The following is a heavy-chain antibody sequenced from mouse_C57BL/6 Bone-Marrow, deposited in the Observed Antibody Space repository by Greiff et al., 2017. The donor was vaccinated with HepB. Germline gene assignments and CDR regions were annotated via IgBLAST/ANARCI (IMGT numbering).Heavy chain of an antibody. CDR3: ARYYYYGSSLDY. D-gene: IGHD1-1*01. CDR2: ISGGGGNT. V-gene: IGHV5-9*01. Sequence: EVQRVESGGGLVKPGGSLKLSCAASGFTFSSYTMSWVRQTPEKRLEWVATISGGGGNTYYPDSVKGRFTISRDNAKNTLYLQMSSLRSEDTALYYCARYYYYGSSLDYWGQGTTLTVSS. J-gene: IGHJ2*01. CDR1: GFTFSSYT.